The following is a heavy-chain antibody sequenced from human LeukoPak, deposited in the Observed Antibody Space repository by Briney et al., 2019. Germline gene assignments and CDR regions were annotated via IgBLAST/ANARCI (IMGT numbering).Heavy chain of an antibody. J-gene: IGHJ4*02. D-gene: IGHD4-17*01. CDR2: ISGSGDRT. V-gene: IGHV3-23*01. CDR1: GCTFSSYA. CDR3: ANDYGEHQFDY. Sequence: GGSLRLSCAASGCTFSSYAMSWVRQAPGKGLEWVSAISGSGDRTCLADSVKGRFTISRDNSKNTLYLQMNSLRAEDTAVYYCANDYGEHQFDYWGQGTLVTVSS.